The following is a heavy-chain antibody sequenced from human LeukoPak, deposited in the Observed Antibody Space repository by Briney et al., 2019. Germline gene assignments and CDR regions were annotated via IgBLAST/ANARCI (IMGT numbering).Heavy chain of an antibody. J-gene: IGHJ4*02. D-gene: IGHD3-22*01. CDR1: GFTFHDYA. Sequence: PGGSLRLSCAASGFTFHDYAMHWVRQAPGKGLEWVSGIRWNSGGIAYADSVKGRFTISRDNAKNSLYLQMNNLRAGDTALYYCANGDDSSGYYYTWTYWGQGTLVTVSS. CDR3: ANGDDSSGYYYTWTY. V-gene: IGHV3-9*01. CDR2: IRWNSGGI.